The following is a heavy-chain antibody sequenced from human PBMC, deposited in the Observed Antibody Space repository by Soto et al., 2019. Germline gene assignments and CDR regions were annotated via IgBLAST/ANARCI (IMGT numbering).Heavy chain of an antibody. CDR3: ARGNQDDGDYPAIWFDP. Sequence: QVQLQESGPGLVKPSQTLSLTCTVSGGSISSGGYYWSWIRQHPGKGLEWIGYIYYSGSTYYNPSLKSRVTIAVDTSKNQFSLKLSSVTAADTAVYYCARGNQDDGDYPAIWFDPWGQGTLVTVSS. CDR2: IYYSGST. CDR1: GGSISSGGYY. V-gene: IGHV4-31*03. J-gene: IGHJ5*02. D-gene: IGHD4-17*01.